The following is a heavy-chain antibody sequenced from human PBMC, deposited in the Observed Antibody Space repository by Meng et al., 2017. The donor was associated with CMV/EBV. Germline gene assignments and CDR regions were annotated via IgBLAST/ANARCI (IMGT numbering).Heavy chain of an antibody. D-gene: IGHD1-1*01. CDR2: ISHSGST. J-gene: IGHJ4*02. CDR1: GGCVSGYY. Sequence: GGCVSGYYWTWIRPPPGKGLEWIGEISHSGSTNYNPSLERRVTISVDTSKNQFSLKLSSVTAADTAVYYCARGPPRAFTTGTTLLDYWGQGPLVTVSS. V-gene: IGHV4-34*01. CDR3: ARGPPRAFTTGTTLLDY.